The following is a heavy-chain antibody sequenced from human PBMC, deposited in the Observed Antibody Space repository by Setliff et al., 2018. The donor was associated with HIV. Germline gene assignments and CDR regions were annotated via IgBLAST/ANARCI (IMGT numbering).Heavy chain of an antibody. CDR1: GCSISSGTYY. D-gene: IGHD2-15*01. CDR3: TRDTGGGGFPMDV. V-gene: IGHV4-31*03. J-gene: IGHJ6*03. Sequence: SETLSLTCTVSGCSISSGTYYWSWIRQHPVKGLEWIGYIFSSGITYYSPSLHSRVTISLDTSKNQFSLNLTSITAADTAVYYCTRDTGGGGFPMDVWGKGTTVTVSS. CDR2: IFSSGIT.